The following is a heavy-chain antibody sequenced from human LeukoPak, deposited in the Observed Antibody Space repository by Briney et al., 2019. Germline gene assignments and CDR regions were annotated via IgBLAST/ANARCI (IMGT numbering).Heavy chain of an antibody. J-gene: IGHJ6*02. CDR2: VSYLGDDQ. V-gene: IGHV3-30*18. Sequence: PGGSLRLSCAASGFTFSSYGIHWVRQSPGKGLEGVAVVSYLGDDQFYAESVKGRFTISRDNSKKTVFLQMNSLRGEDTAVYYCAKDRSSGPHYYYGMDVWGRGTTVIVSS. CDR3: AKDRSSGPHYYYGMDV. D-gene: IGHD3-22*01. CDR1: GFTFSSYG.